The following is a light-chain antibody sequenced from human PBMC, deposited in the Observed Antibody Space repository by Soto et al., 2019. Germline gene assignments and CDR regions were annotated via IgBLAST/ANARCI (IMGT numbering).Light chain of an antibody. CDR1: QSVSSSY. CDR2: GAS. CDR3: QQYGSSPYT. V-gene: IGKV3-20*01. J-gene: IGKJ2*01. Sequence: EIVLTQSPGTLSLPPGERATLSCRASQSVSSSYLAWYQQKPGQAPRLLIYGASSRATGIPDRFSGSGSGTDFTLTISRLEPEDFAVYYCQQYGSSPYTFGQGNKLEIK.